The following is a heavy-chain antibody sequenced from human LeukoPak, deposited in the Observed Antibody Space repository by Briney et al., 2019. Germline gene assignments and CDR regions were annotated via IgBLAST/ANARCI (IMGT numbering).Heavy chain of an antibody. CDR1: GYTFTSYG. Sequence: ASVKVSCKASGYTFTSYGISWVRQAPGQGLEWMGWISAYNGNTNYAQKLQGRVTMTTDTSTSTAYMELRSLRSDDTAVYYCARTFYYGSGSYYNGLSDYWGQGTLVTVSS. D-gene: IGHD3-10*01. CDR3: ARTFYYGSGSYYNGLSDY. V-gene: IGHV1-18*01. J-gene: IGHJ4*02. CDR2: ISAYNGNT.